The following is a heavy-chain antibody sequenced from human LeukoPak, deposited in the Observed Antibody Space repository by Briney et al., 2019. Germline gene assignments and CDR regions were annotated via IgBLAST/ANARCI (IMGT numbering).Heavy chain of an antibody. J-gene: IGHJ4*02. V-gene: IGHV3-23*01. CDR1: GFTFSGYG. CDR3: ATTYCSGASCAKRDFDY. CDR2: ISGPGRTT. Sequence: GGSLRLSCAASGFTFSGYGMTCVRQAPGKGREWVSAISGPGRTTYYADSVMGRFTISRDNSRNTLYLQMNSLRAEDTAVYYCATTYCSGASCAKRDFDYWGQGTLVTVSS. D-gene: IGHD2-15*01.